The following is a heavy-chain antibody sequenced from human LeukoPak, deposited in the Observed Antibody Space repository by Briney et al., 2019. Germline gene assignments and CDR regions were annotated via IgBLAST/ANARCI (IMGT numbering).Heavy chain of an antibody. V-gene: IGHV3-21*01. CDR2: ISSSSYI. J-gene: IGHJ6*03. Sequence: PGGSLRLSCAASGFTFSSYSMNWVRQAPGKGLEWVSSISSSSYIYYADSVKGRFTISRDNAKNSLYLQMNSLRAEDTAVYYCARGIAVAGGYMDVWGKGTTVTVSS. D-gene: IGHD6-19*01. CDR1: GFTFSSYS. CDR3: ARGIAVAGGYMDV.